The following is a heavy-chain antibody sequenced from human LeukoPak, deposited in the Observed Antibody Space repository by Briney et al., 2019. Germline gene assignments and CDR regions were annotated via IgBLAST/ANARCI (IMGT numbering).Heavy chain of an antibody. J-gene: IGHJ4*02. CDR2: IHYDGRT. CDR1: GGSTSGRY. V-gene: IGHV4-59*11. Sequence: PSETLSLTCTVSGGSTSGRYWTRIRQPPGKGLEWIGYIHYDGRTNYNPSFKSRVIISLDTSNNQFSLNLKSVTAADTAAYYCARLVNYGYSDYWGQGTLLTVSS. D-gene: IGHD3-22*01. CDR3: ARLVNYGYSDY.